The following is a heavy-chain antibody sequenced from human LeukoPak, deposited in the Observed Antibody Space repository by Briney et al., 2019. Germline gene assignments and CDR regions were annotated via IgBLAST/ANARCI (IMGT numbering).Heavy chain of an antibody. CDR3: ARDRQQWPSYFDY. V-gene: IGHV1-18*01. J-gene: IGHJ4*02. CDR1: GGTFSSYA. CDR2: ISAYNGNT. Sequence: ASVKVSCKASGGTFSSYAISWVRQAPGQGLEWMGWISAYNGNTNYAQKLQGRVTMTTDTSTSTAYMELRSLRSDDTAVYYCARDRQQWPSYFDYWGQGTLVTVSS. D-gene: IGHD6-19*01.